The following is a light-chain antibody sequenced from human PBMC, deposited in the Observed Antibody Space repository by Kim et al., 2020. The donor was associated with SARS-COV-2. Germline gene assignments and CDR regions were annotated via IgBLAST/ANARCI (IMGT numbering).Light chain of an antibody. CDR3: QSYDSSNQGV. Sequence: NFMLTQAHSVSESPGKTVTISCTGSSGSIASNYVQWYQQRPGSAPTTVIYEDNQRPSGVPDRFSGSIDSSSNSASLTISGLKTEDEADYYCQSYDSSNQGVFGGGTQLTVL. V-gene: IGLV6-57*02. CDR1: SGSIASNY. CDR2: EDN. J-gene: IGLJ3*02.